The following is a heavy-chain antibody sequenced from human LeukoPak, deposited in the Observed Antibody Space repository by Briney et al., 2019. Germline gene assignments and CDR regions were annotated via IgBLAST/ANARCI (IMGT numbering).Heavy chain of an antibody. Sequence: GGSLRLSCAAPGFTFSSYEMNWVRQAPGKGLEWVSYISSSGSSIYYADSVKGRFTISRDNAKNSLYLQMNSLRAEDTAVYYCAELGITMIGGVWGKGTTVTISS. CDR1: GFTFSSYE. D-gene: IGHD3-10*02. J-gene: IGHJ6*04. V-gene: IGHV3-48*03. CDR3: AELGITMIGGV. CDR2: ISSSGSSI.